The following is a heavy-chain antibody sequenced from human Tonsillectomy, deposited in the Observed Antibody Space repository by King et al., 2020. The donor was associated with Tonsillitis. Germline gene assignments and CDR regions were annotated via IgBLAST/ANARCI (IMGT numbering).Heavy chain of an antibody. CDR2: ISPYNGNS. Sequence: VQLVESGREVKKPGASVKVSCKASGYIFTNFGINWVRQAPGQGLEWMGLISPYNGNSNSAQNLQGRLTMTTDASTSTAYMELRGLRSNDTALYYSAREQPPGYTTARGAFDIWGQGKMVTVSS. D-gene: IGHD5-12*01. CDR3: AREQPPGYTTARGAFDI. V-gene: IGHV1-18*01. J-gene: IGHJ3*02. CDR1: GYIFTNFG.